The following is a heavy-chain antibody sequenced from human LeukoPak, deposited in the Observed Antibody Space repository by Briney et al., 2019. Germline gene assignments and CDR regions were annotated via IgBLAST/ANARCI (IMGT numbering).Heavy chain of an antibody. CDR1: GGSFSGYY. V-gene: IGHV4-59*01. Sequence: TTSETLSLTCAVYGGSFSGYYWSWIRQPPGKGLEWIGYIYYSGSTNYNPSLKSRVTISVDTSKNQFSLKLSSVTAADTAVYYCARAAGYYDSSGYYFDYWGQGTLVTVSS. CDR2: IYYSGST. CDR3: ARAAGYYDSSGYYFDY. J-gene: IGHJ4*02. D-gene: IGHD3-22*01.